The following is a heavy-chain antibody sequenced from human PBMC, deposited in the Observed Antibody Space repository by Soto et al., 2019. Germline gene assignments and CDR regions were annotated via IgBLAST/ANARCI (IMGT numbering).Heavy chain of an antibody. V-gene: IGHV4-31*03. J-gene: IGHJ6*03. CDR3: ARVRALGYCSGGSCRKTEYYYYYYMDV. D-gene: IGHD2-15*01. Sequence: SETLSLTCTVSGGSVSSGGYYWSWIRQHPGKALEWIGYIYYSGSTYYNPSLKSRVTISVDTSKNQFSLKLSSVTAADTAVYYCARVRALGYCSGGSCRKTEYYYYYYMDVWGKGTTVTVSS. CDR2: IYYSGST. CDR1: GGSVSSGGYY.